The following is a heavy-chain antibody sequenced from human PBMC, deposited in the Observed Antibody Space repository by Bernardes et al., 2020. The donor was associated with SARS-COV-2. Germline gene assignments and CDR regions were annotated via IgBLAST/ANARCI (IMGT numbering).Heavy chain of an antibody. CDR3: AKIDSAAGKGALDY. V-gene: IGHV3-23*01. CDR2: IRGDGSST. D-gene: IGHD6-13*01. CDR1: GFTFSNYA. J-gene: IGHJ4*02. Sequence: GGSLRLSCAASGFTFSNYAMSWVRQAPGKGLQWVSAIRGDGSSTYYADSVRGRFIISRDNFKSTLFLQLTSLRAEDTAMYYCAKIDSAAGKGALDYCGQGTLVTVS.